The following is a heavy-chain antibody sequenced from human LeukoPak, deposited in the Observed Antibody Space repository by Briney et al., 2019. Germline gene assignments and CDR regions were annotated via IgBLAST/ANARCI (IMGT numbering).Heavy chain of an antibody. V-gene: IGHV4-59*02. Sequence: PSESLSLTCSAPGGSVSGHYWSWIRQPPGKGLEWIGYVHSSGSTSYNPSLKSQVTILVDTSQNQFSLKLTSVTAADTAVYYCARVGDTSSYYYYFDYWGQGTLVTASS. J-gene: IGHJ4*02. D-gene: IGHD3-22*01. CDR2: VHSSGST. CDR3: ARVGDTSSYYYYFDY. CDR1: GGSVSGHY.